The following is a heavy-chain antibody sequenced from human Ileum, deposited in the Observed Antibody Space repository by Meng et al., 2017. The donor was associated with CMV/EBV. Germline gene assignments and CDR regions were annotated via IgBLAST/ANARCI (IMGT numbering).Heavy chain of an antibody. CDR2: INPNSGGT. J-gene: IGHJ6*02. Sequence: ASVKVSCKASGYTFTSHGISWVRQAPGQGLEWMGWINPNSGGTNYAQKFQGRVTMTRDTSISTAYMELSRLRSDDTAVYYCARGGAAAETYYYYYGMDVWGQGTTVTVSS. V-gene: IGHV1-2*02. D-gene: IGHD2-2*01. CDR1: GYTFTSHG. CDR3: ARGGAAAETYYYYYGMDV.